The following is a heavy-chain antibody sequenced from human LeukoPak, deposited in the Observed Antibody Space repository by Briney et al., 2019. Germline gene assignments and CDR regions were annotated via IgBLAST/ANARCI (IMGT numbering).Heavy chain of an antibody. CDR3: ARENYYGSGSQDFGYYYGMGV. V-gene: IGHV1-2*02. D-gene: IGHD3-10*01. Sequence: GASVKVSCKTSGYTFTNYYMHWVRQAPGQGLEWMGWVNPNSGGTNYAQKFQGRVTMIRDTSISTAYMELSRLRSDDTAVYYCARENYYGSGSQDFGYYYGMGVWGQGTTVTVSS. CDR2: VNPNSGGT. CDR1: GYTFTNYY. J-gene: IGHJ6*02.